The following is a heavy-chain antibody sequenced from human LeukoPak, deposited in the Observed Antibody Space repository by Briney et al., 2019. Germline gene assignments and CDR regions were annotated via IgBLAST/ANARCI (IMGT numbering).Heavy chain of an antibody. CDR1: GYTFTGYY. D-gene: IGHD3-10*01. V-gene: IGHV1-2*04. CDR2: INPNSGGT. J-gene: IGHJ6*02. CDR3: ARDPLSGFGDYGMDV. Sequence: ASVKVSCKASGYTFTGYYMHWVRQAPGQGLEWMGWINPNSGGTNYAQKFQGWVTMTRDTSISTAYMEPSRLRSDDTAVYYCARDPLSGFGDYGMDVWGQGTTVTVSS.